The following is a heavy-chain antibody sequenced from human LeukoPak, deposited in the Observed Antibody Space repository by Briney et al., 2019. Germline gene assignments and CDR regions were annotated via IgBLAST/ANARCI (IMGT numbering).Heavy chain of an antibody. V-gene: IGHV3-30*01. CDR1: GFTLSSYA. Sequence: GGSLRLSCAASGFTLSSYAMHWVRQAPGKGLEWVAVISYDGSNKYYADSVKGRFTISRDNSKNTLYLQMNSLRAEDTAVYYCARGLYPTYYYDSSGYYSWGQGTLVTVSS. J-gene: IGHJ4*02. CDR2: ISYDGSNK. CDR3: ARGLYPTYYYDSSGYYS. D-gene: IGHD3-22*01.